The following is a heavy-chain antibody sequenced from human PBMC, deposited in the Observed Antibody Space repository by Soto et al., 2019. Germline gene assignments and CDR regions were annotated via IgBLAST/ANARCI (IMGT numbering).Heavy chain of an antibody. Sequence: EVQLVESGGGLVQPGGSLRLSCAASGFTFSSHWMSWVRQAPGKGLEWVANIKQDGSEKYYVDSVKGRFTISRDNAKNSLYLQMNSLRAEDTAVYYCARDPYSSGWPEGPLDYWGQGTLVTVSS. J-gene: IGHJ4*02. V-gene: IGHV3-7*03. CDR3: ARDPYSSGWPEGPLDY. CDR2: IKQDGSEK. CDR1: GFTFSSHW. D-gene: IGHD6-19*01.